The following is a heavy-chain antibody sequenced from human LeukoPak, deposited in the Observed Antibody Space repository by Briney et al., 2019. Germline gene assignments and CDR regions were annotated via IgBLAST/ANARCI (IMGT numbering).Heavy chain of an antibody. CDR3: ARAAARRSFDY. CDR1: GFTFSSYN. Sequence: GGSLRLSCAASGFTFSSYNMNWVRQAPGKGLEWVSYISSSSNTIYYADSVKGRFTISRDNAKNSLYLQMNILRTEDTAVYYCARAAARRSFDYWGQGTLVTVSS. V-gene: IGHV3-48*01. D-gene: IGHD6-6*01. CDR2: ISSSSNTI. J-gene: IGHJ4*02.